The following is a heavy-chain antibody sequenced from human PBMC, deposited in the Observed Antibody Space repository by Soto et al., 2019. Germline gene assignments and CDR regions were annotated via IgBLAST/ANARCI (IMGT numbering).Heavy chain of an antibody. CDR1: GGTFSSYA. D-gene: IGHD3-22*01. Sequence: SVKVSCKASGGTFSSYAISWVRQAPGQGLEWMGGIIPIFGTANYAQKFQGRVTITADESTSTAYMELSSLRSEDTAVYYCASPRGQNTYYYDSSGYLGRFDYWGQGTLVTVSS. CDR2: IIPIFGTA. CDR3: ASPRGQNTYYYDSSGYLGRFDY. V-gene: IGHV1-69*13. J-gene: IGHJ4*02.